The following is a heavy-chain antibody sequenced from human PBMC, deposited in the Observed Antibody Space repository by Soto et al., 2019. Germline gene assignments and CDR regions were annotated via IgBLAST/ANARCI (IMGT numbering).Heavy chain of an antibody. CDR3: ASWVGLQFPRLY. J-gene: IGHJ4*02. CDR2: IYHSGTT. Sequence: QVQLQESGPGLVKPSGTLSLTCAVSSGSIDSSYWWTWVRQPPGKGLEWIGEIYHSGTTNYNPSLNSRVAIALDRTKNQFTLKLNSVTAADTAVYYCASWVGLQFPRLYWGQGNLVTVSS. CDR1: SGSIDSSYW. D-gene: IGHD4-4*01. V-gene: IGHV4-4*02.